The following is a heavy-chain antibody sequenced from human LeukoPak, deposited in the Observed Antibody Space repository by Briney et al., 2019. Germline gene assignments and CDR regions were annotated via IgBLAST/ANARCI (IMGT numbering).Heavy chain of an antibody. V-gene: IGHV4-28*01. CDR1: GYSISSSNW. D-gene: IGHD3-3*01. Sequence: SETLSLTCAVSGYSISSSNWWGWIRQPPGKGLEWIGYIYYSGSTNYNPSLKSRVTMSVDTSKNQFSLQLSSVTAADTAVYYCAITYYDFWSGFHGGAFDIWGQGTMVTVSS. CDR2: IYYSGST. CDR3: AITYYDFWSGFHGGAFDI. J-gene: IGHJ3*02.